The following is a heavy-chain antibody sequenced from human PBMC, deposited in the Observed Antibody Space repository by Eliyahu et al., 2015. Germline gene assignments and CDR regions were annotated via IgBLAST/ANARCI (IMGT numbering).Heavy chain of an antibody. V-gene: IGHV4-59*01. CDR1: GXSITTDY. CDR3: ARALGVYDPFDF. Sequence: QVQLQESGPGLVKPSETLSLICTVSGXSITTDYWFWFRQPPGKALEWIGYIFGSGYTHYHSSLKSRVTISEDTSKNQFSLNLTSVTAADTAVYYCARALGVYDPFDFWGRGTLVTVSS. CDR2: IFGSGYT. J-gene: IGHJ2*01. D-gene: IGHD3-10*01.